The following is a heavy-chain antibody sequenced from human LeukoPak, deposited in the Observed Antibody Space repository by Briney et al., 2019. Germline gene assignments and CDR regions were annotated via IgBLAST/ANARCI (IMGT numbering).Heavy chain of an antibody. CDR2: ISWNSGSI. Sequence: PGGSLRLSCAASGFTFDDYAMHWVRQAPGKGLEWVSGISWNSGSIGYADSVKGRFTISRDNAKNSLYLQMNSLRAEDMALYYCAKDQSYSSSGCFDYWGQGTLVTVSS. CDR1: GFTFDDYA. J-gene: IGHJ4*02. V-gene: IGHV3-9*03. CDR3: AKDQSYSSSGCFDY. D-gene: IGHD6-6*01.